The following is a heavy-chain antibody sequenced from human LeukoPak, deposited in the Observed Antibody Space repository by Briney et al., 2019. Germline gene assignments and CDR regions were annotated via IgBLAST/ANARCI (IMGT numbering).Heavy chain of an antibody. D-gene: IGHD5-18*01. J-gene: IGHJ4*02. CDR2: IYSSGST. CDR3: ARDTYNYGSSAYYFDY. Sequence: SEALSLTCTVSGVSISSYSWSWIRQPAGKGLDWIGRIYSSGSTNYNPSLKSRVTMSVDTSKNQFSLKLSSVTAADTAVYYCARDTYNYGSSAYYFDYLGQGTLVTVSS. CDR1: GVSISSYS. V-gene: IGHV4-4*07.